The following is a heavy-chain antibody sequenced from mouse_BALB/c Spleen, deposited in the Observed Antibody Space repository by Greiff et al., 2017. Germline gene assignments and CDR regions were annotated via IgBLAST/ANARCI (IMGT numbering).Heavy chain of an antibody. CDR2: IYPGSGST. V-gene: IGHV1S22*01. J-gene: IGHJ4*01. D-gene: IGHD1-1*01. Sequence: LQQPGSELVRPGASVKLSCKASGYTFTSYWMHWVKQRPGQGLEWIGNIYPGSGSTNYDEKFKSKATLTVDTSSSTAYMQLSSLTSEDSAVYYCTRDYYGAMDYWGQGTSVTVSS. CDR3: TRDYYGAMDY. CDR1: GYTFTSYW.